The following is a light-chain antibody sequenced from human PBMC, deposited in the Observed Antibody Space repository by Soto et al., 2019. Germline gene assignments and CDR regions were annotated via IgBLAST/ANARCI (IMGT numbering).Light chain of an antibody. J-gene: IGKJ1*01. V-gene: IGKV3-20*01. CDR3: KQYGSSPGWT. Sequence: EIVLTQSPGTLSLSPGERATLSCRASQSVSSSYLAWYQQKPGQAPRLLIYGASSRATGIPDRFSGSGSGTDFTLTISRLEPEDFAVYYCKQYGSSPGWTFGEGTKVDIK. CDR1: QSVSSSY. CDR2: GAS.